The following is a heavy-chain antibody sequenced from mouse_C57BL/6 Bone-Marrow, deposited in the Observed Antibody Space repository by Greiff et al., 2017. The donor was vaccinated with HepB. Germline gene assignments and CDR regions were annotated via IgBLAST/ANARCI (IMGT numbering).Heavy chain of an antibody. V-gene: IGHV5-9-1*02. CDR2: ISSGGDYI. CDR1: GFTFSSYA. D-gene: IGHD1-1*01. Sequence: EVMLVESGEGLVKPGGSLKLSCAASGFTFSSYAMSWVRQTPEKRLEWVAYISSGGDYIYYADTVKGRFTISRDNARNTLYLQMSSLKSEDTAMYYCTRGYYGSSWYFDVWGTGTTVTVSS. CDR3: TRGYYGSSWYFDV. J-gene: IGHJ1*03.